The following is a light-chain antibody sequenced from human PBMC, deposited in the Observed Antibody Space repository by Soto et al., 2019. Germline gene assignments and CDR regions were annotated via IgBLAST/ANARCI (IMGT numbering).Light chain of an antibody. J-gene: IGKJ2*01. V-gene: IGKV3-15*01. Sequence: EIVMTQSPATLSVSPGERATVCCRASQSVSSNLAWYQQKPGQAPRLLIYGASTRATGIPARFSGSGSGTEFTLTIGSLQSEDFAVYHCQQYNNWPYTFGQGTTLEIK. CDR3: QQYNNWPYT. CDR1: QSVSSN. CDR2: GAS.